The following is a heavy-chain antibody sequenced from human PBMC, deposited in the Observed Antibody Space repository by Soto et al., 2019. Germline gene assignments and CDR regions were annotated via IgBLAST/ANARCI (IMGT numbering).Heavy chain of an antibody. J-gene: IGHJ4*02. CDR2: IYHSGST. Sequence: SETLSLTCAVSGYSIKSNYFWGWIRQPPGKGLGWIGSIYHSGSTDYNPSLKSRVTISIDTSRNQFSLMLSSVSAADTAVYYCARGLVAATYYLDSWGQGALVTVSS. D-gene: IGHD5-12*01. V-gene: IGHV4-38-2*01. CDR1: GYSIKSNYF. CDR3: ARGLVAATYYLDS.